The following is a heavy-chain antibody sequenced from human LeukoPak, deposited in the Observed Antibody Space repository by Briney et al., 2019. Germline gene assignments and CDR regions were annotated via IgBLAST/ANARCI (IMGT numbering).Heavy chain of an antibody. Sequence: SETLSLTCTVSGGSISSYFWSWIRQPPGMGLEWIGYVYYSGSPNYNPSLKSRVTISVDTSKNQFSLRLRSVTAADTAVYYCAIVFDDYYDSSADPPLWFDPWGQGTLVTVSS. V-gene: IGHV4-59*01. J-gene: IGHJ5*02. D-gene: IGHD3-22*01. CDR2: VYYSGSP. CDR1: GGSISSYF. CDR3: AIVFDDYYDSSADPPLWFDP.